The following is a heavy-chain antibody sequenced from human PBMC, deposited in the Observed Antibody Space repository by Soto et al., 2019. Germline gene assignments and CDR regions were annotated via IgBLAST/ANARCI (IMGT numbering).Heavy chain of an antibody. D-gene: IGHD3-10*01. Sequence: EVQLVESGGGLVQPGGSLRLSCAASGFTVSSNYMSWVRQAPGKGLEWVSVIYSGGSTYYADSVKGRFTISRHNSKNTLYLQMNSLRAEDTAVYYCAREGAYYGSGSYYRPSTRYYYYMDVWGKGTTVTVSS. CDR1: GFTVSSNY. CDR3: AREGAYYGSGSYYRPSTRYYYYMDV. J-gene: IGHJ6*03. V-gene: IGHV3-53*04. CDR2: IYSGGST.